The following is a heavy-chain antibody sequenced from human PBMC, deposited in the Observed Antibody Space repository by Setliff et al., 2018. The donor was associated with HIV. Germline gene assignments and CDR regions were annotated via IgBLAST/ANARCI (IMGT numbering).Heavy chain of an antibody. CDR1: GFTFSSYW. Sequence: PGGSLRLSCAASGFTFSSYWMHWVRQAPGKGLVWVSRIKSNGSNIAYADFVKGRFIISRDDSKNTVYLQMNSLRAEDTAVYYCVRDDDTTSHYGLFEFWGQGTLVTVSS. CDR2: IKSNGSNI. CDR3: VRDDDTTSHYGLFEF. V-gene: IGHV3-74*01. D-gene: IGHD3-16*01. J-gene: IGHJ4*02.